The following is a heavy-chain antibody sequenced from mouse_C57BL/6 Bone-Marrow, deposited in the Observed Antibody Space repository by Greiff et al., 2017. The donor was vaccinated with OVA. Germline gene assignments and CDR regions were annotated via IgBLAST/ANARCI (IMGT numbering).Heavy chain of an antibody. Sequence: EVQLQQSGPELVKPGASVNIPCKASGYTFTDYNMDWVKQSHGKSLEWIGDINPNNGGTIYNQKFKGKATLTVDKSSSTAYMELRSLTSEDTAVSYCARNYYGSSYYFDYWGQGTTLTVSS. V-gene: IGHV1-18*01. D-gene: IGHD1-1*01. CDR3: ARNYYGSSYYFDY. CDR2: INPNNGGT. J-gene: IGHJ2*01. CDR1: GYTFTDYN.